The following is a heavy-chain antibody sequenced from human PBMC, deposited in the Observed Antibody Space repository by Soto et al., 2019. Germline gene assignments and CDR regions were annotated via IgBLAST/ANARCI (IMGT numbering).Heavy chain of an antibody. CDR1: GLSLSSYN. CDR2: ITSRSSDI. V-gene: IGHV3-21*01. Sequence: GSLRLSCAASGLSLSSYNMDWVRQAPGKGLELVSSITSRSSDIYYADSVKGRFTISRDNAKNSVYLQMNSLRAEDTAVYYCASEDVVVPAAIRRGYYYGMDVWGQGTTVTVSS. D-gene: IGHD2-2*01. CDR3: ASEDVVVPAAIRRGYYYGMDV. J-gene: IGHJ6*02.